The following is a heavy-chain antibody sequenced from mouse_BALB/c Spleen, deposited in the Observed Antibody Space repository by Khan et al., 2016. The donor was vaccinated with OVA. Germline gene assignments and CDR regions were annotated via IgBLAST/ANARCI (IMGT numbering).Heavy chain of an antibody. Sequence: EVKLEESGGGLVQPGGSRTLSCAASGFTFSDYGLAWVRQAPGKGPEWVAFISSLAYSIYYADTVTGRFTISRENAKNTLYLEMSSLRSEDTAMYYCARSWAMDYWGQGTSVTVSS. CDR2: ISSLAYSI. CDR3: ARSWAMDY. V-gene: IGHV5-15*02. CDR1: GFTFSDYG. J-gene: IGHJ4*01.